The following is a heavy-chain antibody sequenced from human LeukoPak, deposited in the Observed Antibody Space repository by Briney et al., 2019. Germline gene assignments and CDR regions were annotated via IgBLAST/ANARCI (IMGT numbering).Heavy chain of an antibody. V-gene: IGHV1-69*02. CDR2: IIPILDIA. CDR1: GGTFSSYT. Sequence: GASVKVSCKASGGTFSSYTISCVRQAPGQGLEWMGRIIPILDIANYAQKLQGRVTITADKSTSTAYMELGSLRSEDTAVYYCARGMVDCTNGVCYTNYYGMDVWGQGTTVTVSS. J-gene: IGHJ6*02. CDR3: ARGMVDCTNGVCYTNYYGMDV. D-gene: IGHD2-8*01.